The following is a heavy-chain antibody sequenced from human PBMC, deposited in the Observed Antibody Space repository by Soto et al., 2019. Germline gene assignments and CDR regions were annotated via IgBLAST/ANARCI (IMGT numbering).Heavy chain of an antibody. V-gene: IGHV3-15*01. CDR1: GFTFSNAW. J-gene: IGHJ4*02. CDR3: TTAPPYSSSSSFDY. D-gene: IGHD6-6*01. Sequence: GGSLRLSCAASGFTFSNAWMSWVRQAPGKGLEWVGRIKSKTDGGTTDYAAPVKGRFTISRDDSKNTLYLQMNSLKTEDTAVYYCTTAPPYSSSSSFDYWGQGTLVTVSS. CDR2: IKSKTDGGTT.